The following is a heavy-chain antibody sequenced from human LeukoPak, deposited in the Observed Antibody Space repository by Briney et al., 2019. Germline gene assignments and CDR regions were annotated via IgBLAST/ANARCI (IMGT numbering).Heavy chain of an antibody. CDR2: IYFSGST. V-gene: IGHV4-31*03. D-gene: IGHD5-18*01. CDR3: ARSTAMGLFDY. Sequence: PSQTLSLTCIVSGGSISSGGYYWSWIRQHPGKGLEWIGYIYFSGSTYYNPSLKSRVTISVDTSRNQFSLKLSSVTAADTAVYYCARSTAMGLFDYWGQGTLVTVSS. CDR1: GGSISSGGYY. J-gene: IGHJ4*02.